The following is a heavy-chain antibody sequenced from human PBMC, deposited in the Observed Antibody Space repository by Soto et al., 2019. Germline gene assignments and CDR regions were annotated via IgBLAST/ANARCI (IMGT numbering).Heavy chain of an antibody. D-gene: IGHD1-26*01. V-gene: IGHV1-18*01. CDR3: ARDRESSGTGDWTDAFDI. CDR2: ISAYNGNT. Sequence: QVQLVQSGAEVKKPGASVKVSCKASGYTFTSYGISWVRQAPGQGLEWMGWISAYNGNTNYAQKLQGRVTMTTDTSTSTAYMELRSLRSDDTAVYYCARDRESSGTGDWTDAFDIWGQGTMVTVSS. J-gene: IGHJ3*02. CDR1: GYTFTSYG.